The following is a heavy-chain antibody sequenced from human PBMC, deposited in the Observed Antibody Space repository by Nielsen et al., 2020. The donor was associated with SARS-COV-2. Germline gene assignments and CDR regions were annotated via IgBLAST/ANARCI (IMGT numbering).Heavy chain of an antibody. CDR1: GGSISSGGYS. D-gene: IGHD2-15*01. V-gene: IGHV4-30-4*07. J-gene: IGHJ6*02. CDR3: AREGCSGGSCYSRTYYYYGMDV. CDR2: IYYSGST. Sequence: SETLSLTCAVSGGSISSGGYSWSWIRQPPGKGLEWIGYIYYSGSTYYNPSLKSRVTISVDTSKNQFSLKLSSVTAADTAVYYCAREGCSGGSCYSRTYYYYGMDVWGQGTTVTVSS.